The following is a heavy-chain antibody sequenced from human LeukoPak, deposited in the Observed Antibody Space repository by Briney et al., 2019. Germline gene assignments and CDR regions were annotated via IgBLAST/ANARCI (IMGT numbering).Heavy chain of an antibody. D-gene: IGHD2-15*01. V-gene: IGHV3-15*01. CDR2: IKSKTDGGTT. CDR3: TTDPDCSGGSCYPVGYFDY. J-gene: IGHJ4*03. CDR1: GFTLSSFT. Sequence: GGSLRLSCAASGFTLSSFTMSWVRQAPGKGLEWVGRIKSKTDGGTTDYAAPVKGRFTISRDDSKNTLYLQMNSLKTEDTAVYYCTTDPDCSGGSCYPVGYFDYWGQGTLVTVSS.